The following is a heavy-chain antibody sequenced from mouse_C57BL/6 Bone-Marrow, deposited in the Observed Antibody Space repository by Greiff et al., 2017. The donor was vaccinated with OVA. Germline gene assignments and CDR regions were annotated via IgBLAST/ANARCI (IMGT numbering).Heavy chain of an antibody. CDR2: INYDGSST. Sequence: EVKLMESEGGLVQPGSSMKLSCTASGFTFSDYYMAWVRQVPEKGLEWVANINYDGSSTYYLDSLKSRFIISRDNAKNILYLQMSSLKSEDTATYYCARHPLLRTLYWYFDVWGTGTTVTVSS. J-gene: IGHJ1*03. CDR1: GFTFSDYY. D-gene: IGHD1-2*01. CDR3: ARHPLLRTLYWYFDV. V-gene: IGHV5-16*01.